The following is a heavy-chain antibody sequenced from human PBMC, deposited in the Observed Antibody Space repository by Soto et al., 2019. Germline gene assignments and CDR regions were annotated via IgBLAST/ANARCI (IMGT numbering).Heavy chain of an antibody. V-gene: IGHV3-23*01. CDR1: GFTFTTSA. D-gene: IGHD4-17*01. CDR2: ITSSGGST. J-gene: IGHJ4*02. Sequence: GGSLRLSCAASGFTFTTSALTWVRQAPGKGLEWVSTITSSGGSTYYADSVKGRFTISRDNSKNTLFLQMNSLRAEDTAIYYCAKDTGYGDYNDFWGQGTLVTVSS. CDR3: AKDTGYGDYNDF.